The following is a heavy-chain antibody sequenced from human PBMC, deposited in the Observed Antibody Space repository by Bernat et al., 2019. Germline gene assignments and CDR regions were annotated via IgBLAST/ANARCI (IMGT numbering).Heavy chain of an antibody. CDR1: GFTFSSYG. D-gene: IGHD3-22*01. CDR2: IWYDGSNK. CDR3: ARDGGIDYDSSGYYPDY. V-gene: IGHV3-33*01. J-gene: IGHJ4*02. Sequence: QVQLVESGGGVVQPGRSLRLSCAASGFTFSSYGMHWVRQAPGKGLEWVAVIWYDGSNKYYADSVKGRFTISRDNSKNTLYLQMNSLRAEDTAVYYCARDGGIDYDSSGYYPDYWGQGTLVTVS.